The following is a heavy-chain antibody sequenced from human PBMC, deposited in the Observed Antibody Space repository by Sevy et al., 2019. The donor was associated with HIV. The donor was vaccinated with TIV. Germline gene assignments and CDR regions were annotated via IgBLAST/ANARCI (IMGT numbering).Heavy chain of an antibody. V-gene: IGHV3-21*01. CDR2: ISSSSSYI. D-gene: IGHD3-10*01. CDR1: GFTFSSYS. Sequence: GGSLRLSCAASGFTFSSYSMNWVRLAPGKGLEWVSSISSSSSYIYYADSVKGRFTISRDNAKNSLYLQMNSLRAEDTAVYYCARPPNYYGSGSYPFDYWGQGTLVTVSS. CDR3: ARPPNYYGSGSYPFDY. J-gene: IGHJ4*02.